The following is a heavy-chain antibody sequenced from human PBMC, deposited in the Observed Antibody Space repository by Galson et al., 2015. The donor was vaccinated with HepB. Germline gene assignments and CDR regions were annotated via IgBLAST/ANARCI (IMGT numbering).Heavy chain of an antibody. J-gene: IGHJ4*02. CDR2: IVGDGSNT. Sequence: SLRLSCAASGFSISTYAMSWVRQAPGKGLEWVSTIVGDGSNTYYADSVKGRFTISRDNPKNSLFLLMNSLRAEDTAVYYCAKGWSRSDYWGQGTLVTVSS. D-gene: IGHD3-3*01. CDR1: GFSISTYA. CDR3: AKGWSRSDY. V-gene: IGHV3-23*01.